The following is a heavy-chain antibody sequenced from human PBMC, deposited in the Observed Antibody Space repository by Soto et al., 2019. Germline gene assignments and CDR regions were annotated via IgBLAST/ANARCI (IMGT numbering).Heavy chain of an antibody. CDR2: IIPIFGTA. Sequence: QVQLVQSGAEVKKPGSSVKVSCKASGGTFSSYAISWVRQAPGQGLEWMGGIIPIFGTANYAQKFQGRVTITADKSTSTAYMELSSLRSEDTAVYYCASTTVASGSPAFWGVPDYWGQGTLVTVSS. V-gene: IGHV1-69*06. D-gene: IGHD1-1*01. CDR1: GGTFSSYA. J-gene: IGHJ4*02. CDR3: ASTTVASGSPAFWGVPDY.